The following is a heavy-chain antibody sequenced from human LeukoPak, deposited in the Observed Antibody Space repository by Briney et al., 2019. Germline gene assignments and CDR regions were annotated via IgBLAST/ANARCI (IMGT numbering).Heavy chain of an antibody. Sequence: GGSLRLSCAASGFTFSSYNMNWVRQAPGKGLEWVSYLSSSGRTTYYADSVKGRFTISRDNAKNSLYLQMNSLRAEDTAVYYCAREGYSPYWGQGTLVTVSS. CDR2: LSSSGRTT. CDR3: AREGYSPY. V-gene: IGHV3-48*01. CDR1: GFTFSSYN. J-gene: IGHJ4*02. D-gene: IGHD6-13*01.